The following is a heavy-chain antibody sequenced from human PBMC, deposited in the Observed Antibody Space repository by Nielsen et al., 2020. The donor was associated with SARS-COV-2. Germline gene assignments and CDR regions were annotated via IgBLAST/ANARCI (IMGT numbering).Heavy chain of an antibody. D-gene: IGHD3-22*01. CDR2: MSSSGSVI. CDR1: GFTLISYG. V-gene: IGHV3-48*04. Sequence: GGSLRLSCAASGFTLISYGMNWVRQAPGKGLEWLSHMSSSGSVIYYADSVKGRFTISRDNAENSLFLQMNSLRAEDTAVYYCANSSGYYLPFDYWGQGTLVTVSS. CDR3: ANSSGYYLPFDY. J-gene: IGHJ4*02.